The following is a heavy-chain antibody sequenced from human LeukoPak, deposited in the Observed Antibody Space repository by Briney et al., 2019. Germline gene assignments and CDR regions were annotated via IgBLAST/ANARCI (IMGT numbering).Heavy chain of an antibody. CDR3: ARASEVAPFDY. CDR2: IYYSGST. CDR1: GGSISSSRYY. J-gene: IGHJ4*02. D-gene: IGHD5-12*01. V-gene: IGHV4-39*07. Sequence: KPSEPLSLTCTVSGGSISSSRYYWGWIPQPPGKGLEWIGSIYYSGSTYYTPSLKGRVTISVDTSKSQFSLKLSSLTAADTAVYSCARASEVAPFDYWGQGTLVTVSS.